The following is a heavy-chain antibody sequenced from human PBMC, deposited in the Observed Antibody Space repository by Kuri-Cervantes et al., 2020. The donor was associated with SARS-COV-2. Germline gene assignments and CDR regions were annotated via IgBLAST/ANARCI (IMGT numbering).Heavy chain of an antibody. D-gene: IGHD3-3*01. CDR1: GGSFSGYY. CDR2: SNHSGST. Sequence: SETLSLTCAVYGGSFSGYYCSWISQPPGKGLEWIWESNHSGSTNYNPSPKSRATISADTSRNQFSLKLNSVTAADTAVYFCATSQNLEWSPSGVFWYFDLWGRGTLVTVSS. CDR3: ATSQNLEWSPSGVFWYFDL. V-gene: IGHV4-34*01. J-gene: IGHJ2*01.